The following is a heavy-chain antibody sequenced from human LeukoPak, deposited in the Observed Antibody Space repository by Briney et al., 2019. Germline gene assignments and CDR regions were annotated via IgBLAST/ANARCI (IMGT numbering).Heavy chain of an antibody. V-gene: IGHV3-23*01. CDR3: AKTSQPYCGGDCSHFDY. CDR2: ISGSGGST. CDR1: GFTFSSYA. J-gene: IGHJ4*02. Sequence: GGSLRLSCAASGFTFSSYAMSWVRQAPGKGLEWVSAISGSGGSTYYADSVKGRFTISRDNSKNTLYLQVNSLRVEDTAVYYCAKTSQPYCGGDCSHFDYWGQGTLVTVSS. D-gene: IGHD2-21*02.